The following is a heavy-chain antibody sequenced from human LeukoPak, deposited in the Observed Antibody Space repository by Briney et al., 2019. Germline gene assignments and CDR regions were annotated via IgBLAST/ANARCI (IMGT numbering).Heavy chain of an antibody. D-gene: IGHD3-22*01. CDR3: AKVSDHFYDSSGYLDY. CDR2: ISDSGGNT. J-gene: IGHJ4*02. V-gene: IGHV3-23*01. CDR1: GFTFSSYA. Sequence: PGGSLRLSCAASGFTFSSYAMSWVRQATGKGLEGVSSISDSGGNTYYADCVKGRFNISRDNSKNTLYLKMNSLRAENTAVYYCAKVSDHFYDSSGYLDYWGQGTLVTVSS.